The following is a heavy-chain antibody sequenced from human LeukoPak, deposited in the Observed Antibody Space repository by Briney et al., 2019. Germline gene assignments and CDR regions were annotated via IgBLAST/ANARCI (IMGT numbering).Heavy chain of an antibody. J-gene: IGHJ4*02. CDR3: ARSRYSGSYADFDY. CDR2: IYTSGST. Sequence: PSETLSLTCTVSGGSISSYYWSWIRQPAGKGVEWIGRIYTSGSTNYNPSLKSRVTMSVDTSKNQFSLKLSSVTAADTAVYYCARSRYSGSYADFDYWGQGTLVTVSS. D-gene: IGHD1-26*01. CDR1: GGSISSYY. V-gene: IGHV4-4*07.